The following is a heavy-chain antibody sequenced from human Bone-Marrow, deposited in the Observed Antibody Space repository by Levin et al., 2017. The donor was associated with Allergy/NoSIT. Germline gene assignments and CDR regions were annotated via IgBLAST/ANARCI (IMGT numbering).Heavy chain of an antibody. Sequence: GESLKISCAASGFTFSGSAMHWVRQAPGKGLEWVGRIRSKAVSYATEYAASVKGRFTISRDDSKNTAYLQMNSLKTEDTAIYYCSRDHYGTMGVWGKGTTVTVSP. CDR2: IRSKAVSYAT. J-gene: IGHJ6*04. CDR1: GFTFSGSA. D-gene: IGHD4-17*01. CDR3: SRDHYGTMGV. V-gene: IGHV3-73*01.